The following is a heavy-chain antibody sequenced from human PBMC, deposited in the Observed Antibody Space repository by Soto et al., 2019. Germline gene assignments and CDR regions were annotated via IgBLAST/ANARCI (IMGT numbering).Heavy chain of an antibody. V-gene: IGHV3-48*02. D-gene: IGHD5-12*01. CDR3: ARGGFGWLREDYGMDV. CDR1: GFTFSSYS. CDR2: ISSSSSTI. Sequence: EVQLVESGGGLVQPGGSLRLSCAASGFTFSSYSMNWVRQAPGKGLEWVSYISSSSSTIYYADSVKGRFTISRDNAKNSLYLQRNSLRDEDTAVYYCARGGFGWLREDYGMDVWGQGTTVTVSS. J-gene: IGHJ6*02.